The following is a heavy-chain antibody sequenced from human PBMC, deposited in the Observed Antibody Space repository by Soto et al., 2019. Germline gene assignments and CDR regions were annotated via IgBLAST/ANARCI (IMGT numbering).Heavy chain of an antibody. CDR3: ARVPVAARPPYYYGMDV. CDR1: GFTFSSYS. D-gene: IGHD6-6*01. Sequence: PGGSLRLSCAASGFTFSSYSMNWVRQAPGKGLEWVSSISSSSSYIYYADSVKGRFTISRDNAKNSLYLQMNSLRAEDTAVYYCARVPVAARPPYYYGMDVWGQRTTVTVSS. V-gene: IGHV3-21*01. CDR2: ISSSSSYI. J-gene: IGHJ6*02.